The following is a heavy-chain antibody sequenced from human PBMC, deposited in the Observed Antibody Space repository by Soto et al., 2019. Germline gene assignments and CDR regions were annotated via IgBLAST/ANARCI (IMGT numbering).Heavy chain of an antibody. CDR2: VYYSGTT. D-gene: IGHD6-13*01. Sequence: SATLSLTCTVSGGSIDSGDYYWSWIRQPPGKGLEWIGYVYYSGTTNYNPFLKSRVTLSLDKSKNTLYLQMNSLRAEDTAVYYCTKSSSSWWGQGTLVTVSS. V-gene: IGHV4-61*05. J-gene: IGHJ4*02. CDR1: GGSIDSGDYY. CDR3: TKSSSSW.